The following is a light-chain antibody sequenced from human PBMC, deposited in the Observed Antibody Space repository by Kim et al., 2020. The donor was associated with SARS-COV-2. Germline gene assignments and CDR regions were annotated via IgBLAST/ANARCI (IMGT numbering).Light chain of an antibody. CDR2: GAS. CDR3: QQYSNWPLT. J-gene: IGKJ4*01. Sequence: VSPGERATLSCRASQSIAGKLAWYQQKPGQAPRLLIYGASTRATGIPARFSGSGSGTEFTLTISSLQSEDFAVYYCQQYSNWPLTFGGGTKVDIK. V-gene: IGKV3-15*01. CDR1: QSIAGK.